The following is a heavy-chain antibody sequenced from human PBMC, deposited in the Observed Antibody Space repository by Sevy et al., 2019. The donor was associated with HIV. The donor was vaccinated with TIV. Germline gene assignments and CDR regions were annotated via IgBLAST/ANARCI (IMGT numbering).Heavy chain of an antibody. CDR2: ISGSGGST. Sequence: GGSLRLSCAASGFTFSSYAMSWVRQAPGKGLEWVSAISGSGGSTYYADSVKGRFTISRDNSKNTLYPQMNSLRAEDTAVYYCAKDERLGGRAAAGLGATRNKQLDYWGQGTLVTVSS. D-gene: IGHD6-13*01. J-gene: IGHJ4*02. CDR3: AKDERLGGRAAAGLGATRNKQLDY. V-gene: IGHV3-23*01. CDR1: GFTFSSYA.